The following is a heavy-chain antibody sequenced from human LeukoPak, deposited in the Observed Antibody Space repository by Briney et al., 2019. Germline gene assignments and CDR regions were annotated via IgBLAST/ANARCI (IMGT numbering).Heavy chain of an antibody. CDR1: GFTFSSEW. Sequence: GGSLRLSSAASGFTFSSEWMNWARQAPGKGLEWVASINHNGNVNYYVDSVRGRFTISRDNAKNSLYLQMSNLRAEDTAVYFCARGGGLDVWGQGATVTVSS. J-gene: IGHJ6*02. D-gene: IGHD3-16*01. CDR2: INHNGNVN. V-gene: IGHV3-7*03. CDR3: ARGGGLDV.